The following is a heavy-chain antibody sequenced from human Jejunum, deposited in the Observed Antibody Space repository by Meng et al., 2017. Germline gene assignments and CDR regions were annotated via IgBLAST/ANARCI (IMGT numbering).Heavy chain of an antibody. CDR2: IYYSGST. CDR3: ASNEDY. Sequence: QVQLHESGLGLVMPSQIPTLTFTASGGSISSSSYYWSWIRQHPGKGLEWFGYIYYSGSTSYNPSLEGRVAISVDTSKNQFSMKLSSVTAADTAVYYCASNEDYWGQGTLVTVSS. CDR1: GGSISSSSYY. J-gene: IGHJ4*02. V-gene: IGHV4-30-4*01. D-gene: IGHD2-8*01.